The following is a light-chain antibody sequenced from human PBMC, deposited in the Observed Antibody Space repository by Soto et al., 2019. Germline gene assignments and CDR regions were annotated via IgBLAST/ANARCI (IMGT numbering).Light chain of an antibody. V-gene: IGKV4-1*01. CDR1: QSVLHSSNNKNY. CDR3: QQYYTTPWT. Sequence: DIVMTQSPDSLAVSLGERATINCRSSQSVLHSSNNKNYLAWYQQKPGQPPKLLIYWASTRESGVPDRFSGSGSGTDFTLTISGLQADDVAVYYCQQYYTTPWTFGQGTKVEIK. J-gene: IGKJ1*01. CDR2: WAS.